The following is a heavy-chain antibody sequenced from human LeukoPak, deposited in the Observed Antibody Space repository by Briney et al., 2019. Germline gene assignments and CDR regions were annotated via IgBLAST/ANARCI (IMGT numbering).Heavy chain of an antibody. CDR2: INAGNGNT. J-gene: IGHJ5*02. CDR3: ARDLAVAGTNVDWFDP. V-gene: IGHV1-3*01. Sequence: ASVKVSRKASGYTFTSYAMHSLRQAPGQRLEWMGWINAGNGNTKYSQKFQGRVTITRDTSASTAYMELSSLRSEDTDVYYCARDLAVAGTNVDWFDPWGQGTLVTVSS. CDR1: GYTFTSYA. D-gene: IGHD6-19*01.